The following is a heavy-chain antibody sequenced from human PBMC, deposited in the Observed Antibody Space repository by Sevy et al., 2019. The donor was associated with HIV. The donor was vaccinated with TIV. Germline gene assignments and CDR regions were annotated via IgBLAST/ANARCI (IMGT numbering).Heavy chain of an antibody. CDR3: TRNGRAFDNGFDP. V-gene: IGHV3-48*03. CDR1: RFTFSSYD. CDR2: ITSSGSSI. Sequence: GGSLRLSCTASRFTFSSYDMNWVRQAPGKGLEWVSKITSSGSSIYYADSVKGRFTISRDNAKNSLNLQMNSLRAEDTAVYYCTRNGRAFDNGFDPWGQGTLVTVSS. D-gene: IGHD2-8*01. J-gene: IGHJ5*01.